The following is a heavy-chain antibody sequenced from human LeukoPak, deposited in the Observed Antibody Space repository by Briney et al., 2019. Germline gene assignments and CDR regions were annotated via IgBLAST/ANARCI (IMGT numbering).Heavy chain of an antibody. V-gene: IGHV3-23*01. Sequence: GGSLRLSCAASGITFRSYAMNWVRQAPGKGLEWGSVISGSGLSTSYADSVKGRFTISRDNSKNTLFLQMSSLRGEDTAVYYCASSYHFLSYFVFWGQGSLVTVSS. CDR3: ASSYHFLSYFVF. J-gene: IGHJ4*02. D-gene: IGHD1-14*01. CDR1: GITFRSYA. CDR2: ISGSGLST.